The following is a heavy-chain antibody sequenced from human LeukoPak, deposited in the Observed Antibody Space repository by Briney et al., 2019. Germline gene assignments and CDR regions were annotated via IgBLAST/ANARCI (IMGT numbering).Heavy chain of an antibody. V-gene: IGHV4-39*01. Sequence: SETLSLTCTVSGGSISSSSYYWGWIRQPPGKGLEWIGSIYYSGSTYYNPSLKNRVTISVDTSKNQFSLKLSSVTAADTAVYYCARYYIAVAGIDYWGQGTLVTVSS. D-gene: IGHD6-19*01. CDR2: IYYSGST. CDR3: ARYYIAVAGIDY. J-gene: IGHJ4*02. CDR1: GGSISSSSYY.